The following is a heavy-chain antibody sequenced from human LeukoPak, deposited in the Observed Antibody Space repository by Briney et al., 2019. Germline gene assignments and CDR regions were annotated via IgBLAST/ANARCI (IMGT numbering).Heavy chain of an antibody. Sequence: ASVKVSCKASGYTFTGYYMHWVRQAPGQRLEWMGWINAGNGNTKYSQKFQGRVTITRDTSASTAYMELSSLRSEDTAVYYCAATYGDYIFDYWGQGTLVTVSS. V-gene: IGHV1-3*01. D-gene: IGHD4-17*01. CDR3: AATYGDYIFDY. CDR2: INAGNGNT. CDR1: GYTFTGYY. J-gene: IGHJ4*02.